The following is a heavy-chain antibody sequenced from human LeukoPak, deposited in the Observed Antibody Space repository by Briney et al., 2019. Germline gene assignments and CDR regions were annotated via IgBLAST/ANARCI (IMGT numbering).Heavy chain of an antibody. CDR1: GFTFSDYY. CDR3: ARDDGSGRYTGDY. D-gene: IGHD1-26*01. CDR2: ISSSGSTI. J-gene: IGHJ4*02. V-gene: IGHV3-11*04. Sequence: SGGSLRLSCAASGFTFSDYYMSWIRQAPGKGLQWVSHISSSGSTIYYADSVKGRFTISRDNAKNSLYLQMNSLRAEDTAVYYCARDDGSGRYTGDYWGQGTLITVSS.